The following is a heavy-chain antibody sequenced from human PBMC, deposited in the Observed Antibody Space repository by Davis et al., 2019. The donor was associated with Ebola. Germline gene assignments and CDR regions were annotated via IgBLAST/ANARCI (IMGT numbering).Heavy chain of an antibody. J-gene: IGHJ4*02. Sequence: GGSLRLSCAASGFTFDDYAMHWVRQAPGKGLEWVAVISYDGSNKYYADSVKGRFTISRDNAKNSLYLQMNSLRAEDTAVYYCARSIPTGIWFGELDYWGQGTLVTVSS. CDR1: GFTFDDYA. V-gene: IGHV3-30-3*01. D-gene: IGHD3-10*01. CDR3: ARSIPTGIWFGELDY. CDR2: ISYDGSNK.